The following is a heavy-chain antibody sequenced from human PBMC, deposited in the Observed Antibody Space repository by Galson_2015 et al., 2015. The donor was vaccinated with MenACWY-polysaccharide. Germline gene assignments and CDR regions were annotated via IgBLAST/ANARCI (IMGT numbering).Heavy chain of an antibody. D-gene: IGHD3-3*01. J-gene: IGHJ4*02. CDR2: IRSKTYGGTT. V-gene: IGHV3-49*03. Sequence: LRLSCATSGFTFGDFALSWFRQAPGKGLEWVGFIRSKTYGGTTEYAASVKGRFTISRDDAKSIAYVQMNSLKTEDTAIYYCSRYSAEWHNNLWSGYWPDYWGQGTLVTVSS. CDR1: GFTFGDFA. CDR3: SRYSAEWHNNLWSGYWPDY.